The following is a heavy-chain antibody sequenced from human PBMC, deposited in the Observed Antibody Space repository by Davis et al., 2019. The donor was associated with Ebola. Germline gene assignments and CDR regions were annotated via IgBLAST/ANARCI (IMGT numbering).Heavy chain of an antibody. D-gene: IGHD2-2*01. V-gene: IGHV3-74*01. CDR2: VNGGGTDT. CDR1: GFTFSTSW. CDR3: ARDADTSAQHWFFDL. Sequence: PGGSLRLSCTASGFTFSTSWMHWVRQAPGKGLMWVSRVNGGGTDTGYADSVKGRFTISRDTSENVFYLQMDTLRAEDTAVYYCARDADTSAQHWFFDLWGRGTLVTVSS. J-gene: IGHJ2*01.